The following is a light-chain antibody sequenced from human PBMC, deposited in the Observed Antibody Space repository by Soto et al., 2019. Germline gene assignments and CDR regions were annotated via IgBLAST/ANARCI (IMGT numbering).Light chain of an antibody. V-gene: IGLV1-51*02. CDR1: SSNIGNNY. CDR3: ETWESSLSAGV. CDR2: ENN. Sequence: QSVLTQPPSVSAAPGRTVTISCSGSSSNIGNNYVAWYQQLPGTAPKLLIYENNKRPSGIPDRFSGSKSGTSATLDITGRQTGDEDDYYCETWESSLSAGVFGGGTKLTVL. J-gene: IGLJ3*02.